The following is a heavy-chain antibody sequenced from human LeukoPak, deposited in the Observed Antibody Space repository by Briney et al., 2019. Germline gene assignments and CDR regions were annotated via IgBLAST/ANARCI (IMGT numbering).Heavy chain of an antibody. J-gene: IGHJ4*02. V-gene: IGHV3-49*04. CDR3: ICLTDPFDY. CDR1: GFTFGAHS. Sequence: LPGGSLRLSCTGSGFTFGAHSMAWVRQAPGKGPEWVGFIRGKAYGGATGYTASVKGRFTISRDDSKSIVYLQMNSLRTEDTAVYYCICLTDPFDYWGQGSLVTVSS. CDR2: IRGKAYGGAT.